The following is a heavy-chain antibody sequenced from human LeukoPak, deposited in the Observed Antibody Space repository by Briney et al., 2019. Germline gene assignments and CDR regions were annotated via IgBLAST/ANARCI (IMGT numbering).Heavy chain of an antibody. Sequence: ASVKVSCKASGYTFTSYGISWVRQAPGQGLEWMGWISAYNGNTNYAQKLQGRVTMTTDTSTSTAYMELRSLRSDDTAVYFCATTAGGSWYLVIYTWGQGTLVTVSS. J-gene: IGHJ5*02. D-gene: IGHD6-13*01. CDR2: ISAYNGNT. CDR1: GYTFTSYG. V-gene: IGHV1-18*01. CDR3: ATTAGGSWYLVIYT.